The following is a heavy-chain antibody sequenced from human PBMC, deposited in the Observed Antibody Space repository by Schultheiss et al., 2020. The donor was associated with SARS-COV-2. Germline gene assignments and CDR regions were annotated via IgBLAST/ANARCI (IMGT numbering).Heavy chain of an antibody. J-gene: IGHJ4*02. D-gene: IGHD3-10*01. CDR3: ARARRMVRDFSDS. V-gene: IGHV3-48*02. CDR1: GFTFSSYS. Sequence: GGSLRLSCAASGFTFSSYSMNWVRQAPGKGLEWVAYIDRDSATIHYADSVKGRFTISRDNDRHLVFLQMNNLRDEDTAVYYCARARRMVRDFSDSWGQGTLVTVSS. CDR2: IDRDSATI.